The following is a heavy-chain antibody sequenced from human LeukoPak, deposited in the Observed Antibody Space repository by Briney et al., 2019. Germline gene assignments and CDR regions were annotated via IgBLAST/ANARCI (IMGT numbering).Heavy chain of an antibody. CDR2: IYPGDSDR. Sequence: GESLKISCRGSGYTFSNYWIGWVRQMPGKGLEWMAIIYPGDSDRRYSPSSQGQVTISADRSIRTAYLRWSSLKASDTAIYYCARLTWDQYFFDFWGQGTQVTVSS. CDR3: ARLTWDQYFFDF. J-gene: IGHJ4*01. D-gene: IGHD1-26*01. CDR1: GYTFSNYW. V-gene: IGHV5-51*01.